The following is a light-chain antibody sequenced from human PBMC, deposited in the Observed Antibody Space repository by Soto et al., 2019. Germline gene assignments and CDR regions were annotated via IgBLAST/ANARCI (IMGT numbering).Light chain of an antibody. CDR1: SSNIGSGV. V-gene: IGLV1-44*01. CDR3: AAWDDSLNGPL. J-gene: IGLJ1*01. Sequence: QSVLTQPPSASGTPGQTDTISCSGSSSNIGSGVVNWYQQLPGTAPKLLIYSNNQWPSGVPDRFSGSKSGTSASLAISGLQSEDEADYYCAAWDDSLNGPLFGTGTKVTVL. CDR2: SNN.